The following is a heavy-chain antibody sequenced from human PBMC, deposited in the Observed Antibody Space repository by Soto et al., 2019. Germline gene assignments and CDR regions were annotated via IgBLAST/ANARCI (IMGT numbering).Heavy chain of an antibody. V-gene: IGHV5-51*01. J-gene: IGHJ4*02. Sequence: GESLKSYCKASGFTFSSYSLGWVRHMPGKGLQWMGNIFSSDSSAKYSPSFVGQVTISVDRSINTAYLQWSSLKASDTAIYYCGTWRGSSWFDYWGPGTLVTVSS. CDR1: GFTFSSYS. CDR3: GTWRGSSWFDY. D-gene: IGHD2-2*01. CDR2: IFSSDSSA.